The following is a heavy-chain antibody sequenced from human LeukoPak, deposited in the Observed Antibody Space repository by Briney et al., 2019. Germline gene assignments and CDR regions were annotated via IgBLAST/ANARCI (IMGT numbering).Heavy chain of an antibody. V-gene: IGHV4-38-2*01. Sequence: PSETLSLTCAVSGYSISSGYYWGWIRQPPGKGLEWIGSIYHSGSTYYNPSLKSRVTISVDTSKNQFSLKLSSVTAADTAVYYCARAAYDSTGYYYYFDYWGQGTLVTVSS. CDR2: IYHSGST. CDR1: GYSISSGYY. CDR3: ARAAYDSTGYYYYFDY. D-gene: IGHD3-22*01. J-gene: IGHJ4*02.